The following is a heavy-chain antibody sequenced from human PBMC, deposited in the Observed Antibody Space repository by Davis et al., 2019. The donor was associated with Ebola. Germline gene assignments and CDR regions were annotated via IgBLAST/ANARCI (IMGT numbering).Heavy chain of an antibody. V-gene: IGHV3-7*03. J-gene: IGHJ4*02. D-gene: IGHD3-16*01. Sequence: GESLKISCAASGFTFSSYSMSWVRQAPGKGLEWVANIKQDGSEKYYVDSVKGRFTISRDNAKNSLYLQMNSLRAEDTAVYYCARKSTFFDYWGQGTRVTVSS. CDR1: GFTFSSYS. CDR2: IKQDGSEK. CDR3: ARKSTFFDY.